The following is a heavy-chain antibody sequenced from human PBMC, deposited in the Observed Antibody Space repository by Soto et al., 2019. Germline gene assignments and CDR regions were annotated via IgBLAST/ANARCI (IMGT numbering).Heavy chain of an antibody. V-gene: IGHV4-59*08. Sequence: QVPLHESGPGLVKPSETLALTCTVSGTSISSYYWSWVRQPPGKGLEWIGHIYYSGSTNYNPSLKSRATISVDTSKNQFSLKLTSVTAADTAVYYCASLGYSGSGSGKWGQGTLVTVSS. CDR1: GTSISSYY. J-gene: IGHJ4*02. CDR2: IYYSGST. D-gene: IGHD5-12*01. CDR3: ASLGYSGSGSGK.